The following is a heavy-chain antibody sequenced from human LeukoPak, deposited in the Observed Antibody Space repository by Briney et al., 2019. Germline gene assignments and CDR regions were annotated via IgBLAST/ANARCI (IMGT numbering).Heavy chain of an antibody. CDR1: GFTVSSSY. V-gene: IGHV3-53*01. CDR2: IYSGGST. J-gene: IGHJ4*02. D-gene: IGHD3-16*01. Sequence: GGSLRLSCAASGFTVSSSYMSWVRQAPGKGLEWVSLIYSGGSTYYADSVKGRFTISRDNSKNTLYLQMNGLRAEDTAVYYCARGLTYCFDYWGQGTLVTVSS. CDR3: ARGLTYCFDY.